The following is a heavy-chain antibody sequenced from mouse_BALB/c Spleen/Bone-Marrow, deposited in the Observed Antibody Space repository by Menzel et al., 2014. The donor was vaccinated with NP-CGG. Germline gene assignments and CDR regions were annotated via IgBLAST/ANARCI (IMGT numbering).Heavy chain of an antibody. J-gene: IGHJ3*01. V-gene: IGHV4-1*02. Sequence: DVHLVESGGGLVQPGGSLKLSCAASGFDFSRYWMSWVRQAPGKGLEWIGEINPDSSTINYTPSLKDKFIISRDNAKNTPYLQMSKVRSEDTALYYCARAHYYGLFAYWGQGTLVTVSA. CDR2: INPDSSTI. CDR3: ARAHYYGLFAY. D-gene: IGHD1-2*01. CDR1: GFDFSRYW.